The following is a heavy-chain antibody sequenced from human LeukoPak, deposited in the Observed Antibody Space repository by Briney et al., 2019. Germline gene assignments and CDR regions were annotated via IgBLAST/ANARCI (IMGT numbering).Heavy chain of an antibody. V-gene: IGHV4-59*01. J-gene: IGHJ4*02. CDR2: IYYSGST. D-gene: IGHD3-10*01. Sequence: SETLSLTCTVSGGSISSYYWSCIRQPPGKGLEWIGYIYYSGSTNYNPSLKSRVTISVDTSKNQFSLKLSSVTAADTAVYYCARITMVRGVIITSPPIIDYWGQGTLVTVSS. CDR3: ARITMVRGVIITSPPIIDY. CDR1: GGSISSYY.